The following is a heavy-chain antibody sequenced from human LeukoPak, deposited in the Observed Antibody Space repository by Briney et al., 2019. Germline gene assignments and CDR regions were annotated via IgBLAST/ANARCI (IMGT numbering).Heavy chain of an antibody. V-gene: IGHV1-2*02. CDR1: GYTFTGYY. J-gene: IGHJ4*02. Sequence: ASVKVSCKASGYTFTGYYMHWVRQAPGQGLEWMGWINPNSGGTNYAQKFQGRVTMTRDTSISTAYMELSSLRSEDTAVYYCARDGLLEQLVPLFDYWGQGTLVTVSS. CDR3: ARDGLLEQLVPLFDY. CDR2: INPNSGGT. D-gene: IGHD6-13*01.